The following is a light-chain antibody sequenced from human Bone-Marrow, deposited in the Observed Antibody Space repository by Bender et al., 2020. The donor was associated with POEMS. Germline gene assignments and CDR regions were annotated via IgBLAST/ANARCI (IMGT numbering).Light chain of an antibody. V-gene: IGLV1-44*01. CDR3: AVWDDSLNGWV. CDR1: SSNIGAHA. Sequence: QSVLTQPPSASGTPGQRVTISCSGGSSNIGAHAVNWYQHLPGAAPKLLIYSSHRRPSEVPDRSSGSRSGTSASLAISGLQSEDEADYYCAVWDDSLNGWVVGGGTKLTVL. J-gene: IGLJ3*02. CDR2: SSH.